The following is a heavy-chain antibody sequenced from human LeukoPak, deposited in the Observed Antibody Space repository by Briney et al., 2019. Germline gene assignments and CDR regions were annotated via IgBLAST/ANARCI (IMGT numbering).Heavy chain of an antibody. Sequence: GGSLRLSCAASGFTVSTNYMSWVRQAPGKGLEWVSLISGDGGSTYYADSVKGRFTISRDNSKNSLYLQMNSLRTEDTALYYCAKDFKYSSSSGSCFDYWGQGTLVTVSS. CDR3: AKDFKYSSSSGSCFDY. CDR1: GFTVSTNY. J-gene: IGHJ4*02. D-gene: IGHD6-6*01. CDR2: ISGDGGST. V-gene: IGHV3-43*02.